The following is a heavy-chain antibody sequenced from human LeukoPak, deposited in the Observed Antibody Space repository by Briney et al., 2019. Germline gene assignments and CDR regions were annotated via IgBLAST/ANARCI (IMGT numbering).Heavy chain of an antibody. D-gene: IGHD2-2*01. CDR2: INHSGST. CDR3: ATAHGRYCSSTSCSRRRFFDL. Sequence: SETLSLTCAVYGGSFSGYYWSWIRQPPGKGLEWIGKINHSGSTNYNPSLKSRVTISVDTSKNQFSLKLSSVTAADTAVCYCATAHGRYCSSTSCSRRRFFDLWGRGTLVTVSS. CDR1: GGSFSGYY. J-gene: IGHJ2*01. V-gene: IGHV4-34*01.